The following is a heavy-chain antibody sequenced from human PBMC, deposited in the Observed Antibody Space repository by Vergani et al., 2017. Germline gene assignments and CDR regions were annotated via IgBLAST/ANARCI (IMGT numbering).Heavy chain of an antibody. V-gene: IGHV7-4-1*02. D-gene: IGHD6-19*01. CDR2: LNTNSGNP. CDR3: ARGRQWRLTEYLYGMDV. J-gene: IGHJ6*02. Sequence: QVQLLQSGPELKKPGASVRISCESSGYTFTNYPLIWVRQAPGQGLELMGWLNTNSGNPTYAPGFTGRFVFSLDTSVSTAYLQISGLKAEDSAVYYCARGRQWRLTEYLYGMDVWGQGTTVTVSS. CDR1: GYTFTNYP.